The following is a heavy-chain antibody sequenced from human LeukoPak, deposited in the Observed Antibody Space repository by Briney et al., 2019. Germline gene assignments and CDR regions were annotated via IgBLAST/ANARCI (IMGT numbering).Heavy chain of an antibody. CDR1: GFSFSTYG. Sequence: GGSLRLSCAASGFSFSTYGLHWVRHTPGKGLEWVAFIRYDGSNEYYADSVKGRFTISRDNSKNTLYLQMSNLRAEDTAVYYCARGGKIALAGTRSPQYFQHWGQGTLVTVSS. CDR3: ARGGKIALAGTRSPQYFQH. CDR2: IRYDGSNE. D-gene: IGHD6-19*01. V-gene: IGHV3-30*02. J-gene: IGHJ1*01.